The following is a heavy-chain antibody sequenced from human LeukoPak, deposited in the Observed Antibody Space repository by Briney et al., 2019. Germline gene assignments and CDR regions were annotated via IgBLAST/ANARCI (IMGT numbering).Heavy chain of an antibody. V-gene: IGHV1-2*02. D-gene: IGHD3-9*01. CDR1: GYTFTGYY. CDR2: INPNSGGT. CDR3: ARGKPSGYDILTGPFDY. J-gene: IGHJ4*02. Sequence: ASVKVSCKASGYTFTGYYMHWVRQAPGQGLEWMGWINPNSGGTNYAQKFQGRVTMTRDTPISTAYMELSRLRSDDTAVYYCARGKPSGYDILTGPFDYWGQGTLVTVSS.